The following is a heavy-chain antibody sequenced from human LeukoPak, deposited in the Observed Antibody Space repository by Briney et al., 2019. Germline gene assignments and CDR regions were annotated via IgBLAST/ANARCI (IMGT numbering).Heavy chain of an antibody. Sequence: GGSLRLSCAASGFTFSSYAMSWVRHVPGKGLVWVSRINSDGSSTKYADSVKGRFTISRDNAKNTVYLQMNSLRVEDTAVYYCVTALGDPFDYWGQGTLVTVSS. J-gene: IGHJ4*02. CDR2: INSDGSST. CDR3: VTALGDPFDY. V-gene: IGHV3-74*03. D-gene: IGHD2-21*02. CDR1: GFTFSSYA.